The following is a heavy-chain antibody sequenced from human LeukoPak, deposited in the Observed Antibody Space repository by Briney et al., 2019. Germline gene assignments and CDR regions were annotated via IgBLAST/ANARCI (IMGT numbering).Heavy chain of an antibody. Sequence: GGSLRLSCAASGFTFSSYSMNWVRQAPGKGLEWVSSISSSSSYIYYADSVKGRFTISRDNAKNSLYLQMNSLRAEDTAVYYCARDDYNYDYVWGSYRGELYYFDYWGQGTLVTVSS. D-gene: IGHD3-16*02. V-gene: IGHV3-21*01. J-gene: IGHJ4*02. CDR1: GFTFSSYS. CDR2: ISSSSSYI. CDR3: ARDDYNYDYVWGSYRGELYYFDY.